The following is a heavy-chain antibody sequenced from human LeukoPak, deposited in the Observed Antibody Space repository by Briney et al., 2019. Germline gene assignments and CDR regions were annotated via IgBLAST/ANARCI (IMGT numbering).Heavy chain of an antibody. CDR1: GYNFTTYW. CDR2: IYPGDSDT. CDR3: ARRRDGYNIDY. V-gene: IGHV5-51*01. Sequence: GESLKISCKGFGYNFTTYWIGWVRQMPGKGLEWMGIIYPGDSDTRYSPSFQGQVTILADKSIGTAYLQWSSLKASDTAIYYCARRRDGYNIDYWGQGTLVSVSS. D-gene: IGHD5-24*01. J-gene: IGHJ4*02.